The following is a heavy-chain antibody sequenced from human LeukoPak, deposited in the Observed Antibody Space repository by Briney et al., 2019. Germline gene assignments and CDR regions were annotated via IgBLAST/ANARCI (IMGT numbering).Heavy chain of an antibody. CDR2: ISYDGSNK. CDR1: GFTFSSYG. CDR3: AKDLRSYYDSSGCDY. D-gene: IGHD3-22*01. V-gene: IGHV3-30*18. Sequence: PGRSLRLSCAASGFTFSSYGMHWVRQAPGKGLEWVAVISYDGSNKHYADCVKGRFTISRDNSKNTLYLQMNSLRAEDTAVYYCAKDLRSYYDSSGCDYWGQGTLVTVSS. J-gene: IGHJ4*02.